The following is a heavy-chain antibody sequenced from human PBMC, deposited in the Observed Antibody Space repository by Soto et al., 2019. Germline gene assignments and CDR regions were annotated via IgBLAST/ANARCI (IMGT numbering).Heavy chain of an antibody. Sequence: SVKVSCKASGFTFTSSAVQWVRQARGQRLEWIGWIVVGSGNTNYAQKFQERVTITRDMSTSTAYMELSSLRSEDTAVYYCAACSKLLGYYYYGMDVWGQGTTVTVSS. J-gene: IGHJ6*02. CDR2: IVVGSGNT. V-gene: IGHV1-58*01. D-gene: IGHD2-8*02. CDR3: AACSKLLGYYYYGMDV. CDR1: GFTFTSSA.